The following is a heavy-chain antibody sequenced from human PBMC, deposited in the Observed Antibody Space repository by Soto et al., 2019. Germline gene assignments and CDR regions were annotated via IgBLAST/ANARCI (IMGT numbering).Heavy chain of an antibody. CDR2: ISSSSSYI. V-gene: IGHV3-21*01. Sequence: EVQLVESGGGLVKPGGSLRLSCASSGFTFSSYSMNWVRQAPGKGLEWDSSISSSSSYIYYADSVKGRFTISIDNAKNSLYLQMNSLRAEDTAVYYCASTLIAVAGPFDYWGQGTLVTVSS. CDR1: GFTFSSYS. D-gene: IGHD6-19*01. CDR3: ASTLIAVAGPFDY. J-gene: IGHJ4*02.